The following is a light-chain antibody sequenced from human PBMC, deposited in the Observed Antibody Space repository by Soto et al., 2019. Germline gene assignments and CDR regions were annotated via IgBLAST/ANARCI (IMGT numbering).Light chain of an antibody. CDR2: DAS. V-gene: IGKV1-5*01. J-gene: IGKJ1*01. Sequence: DIQMTQSPSTLSASVGDRVTITCRASQSITNWLAWYQQKPRKAPKLLIYDASTLESGVPSRFSGISFGTKFTLTFPSLQPDDFATYYCQQYNSYPWTFGQGTRVDIK. CDR1: QSITNW. CDR3: QQYNSYPWT.